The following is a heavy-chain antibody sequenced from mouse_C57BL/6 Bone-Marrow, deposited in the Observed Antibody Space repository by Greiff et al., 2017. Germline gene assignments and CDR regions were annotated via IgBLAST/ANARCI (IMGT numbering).Heavy chain of an antibody. CDR2: IDPSDSYT. CDR1: GYTFTSYW. CDR3: ARLRAWFAY. Sequence: QVQLQQPGAELVKPGASVKLSCKASGYTFTSYWMQWVKQRPGQGLEWIGEIDPSDSYTNYNQKFKGKATLTVDTSSSTAYMQLSSLTSEDSAVYYGARLRAWFAYWGQGTLVTVSA. V-gene: IGHV1-50*01. J-gene: IGHJ3*01. D-gene: IGHD1-1*01.